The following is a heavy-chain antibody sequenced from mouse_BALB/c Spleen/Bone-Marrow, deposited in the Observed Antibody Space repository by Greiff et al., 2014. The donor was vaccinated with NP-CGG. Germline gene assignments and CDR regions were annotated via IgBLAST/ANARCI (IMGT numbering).Heavy chain of an antibody. V-gene: IGHV1-80*01. D-gene: IGHD2-14*01. CDR2: IYPGDGDT. Sequence: VQLQQSGAELVRPGSSVKISCKASGYAFSSYWMNWVKRRPGQGLEWIGQIYPGDGDTNYNGNFKGKATLTADKSSSTAYMQLSSLTSEDSAVYFCARWYRDPHFAMDYWGPGTSVTVS. CDR3: ARWYRDPHFAMDY. J-gene: IGHJ4*01. CDR1: GYAFSSYW.